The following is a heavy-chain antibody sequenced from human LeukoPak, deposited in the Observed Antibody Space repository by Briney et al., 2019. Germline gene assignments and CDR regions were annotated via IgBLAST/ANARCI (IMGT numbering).Heavy chain of an antibody. J-gene: IGHJ4*02. CDR1: GGTFSNYA. Sequence: ASVTVSCKASGGTFSNYAISWVRQAPGQGLEWMGIINPSDGSTSYAQKFQGRVTMTRDTSTSTVYMELSSLRSEDTAVYYCARPGRGPGYFYLLLGGYYFDYCGQGTLVTVSS. CDR3: ARPGRGPGYFYLLLGGYYFDY. CDR2: INPSDGST. D-gene: IGHD3-9*01. V-gene: IGHV1-46*01.